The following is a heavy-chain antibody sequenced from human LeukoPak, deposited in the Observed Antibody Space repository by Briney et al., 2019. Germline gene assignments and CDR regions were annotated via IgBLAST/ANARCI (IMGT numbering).Heavy chain of an antibody. V-gene: IGHV3-23*01. CDR2: ISESGGTT. CDR1: GFSFSSYA. J-gene: IGHJ4*02. D-gene: IGHD3-3*01. CDR3: AKDPGYDFWSGYYFDY. Sequence: PGGSLRLSCAGSGFSFSSYAMNWVRQAPGKGLEWVSSISESGGTTDYADSVKGRFTISRDNSKNTLYLQMNSLRAEDTAVYYCAKDPGYDFWSGYYFDYWGQGTLVTVSS.